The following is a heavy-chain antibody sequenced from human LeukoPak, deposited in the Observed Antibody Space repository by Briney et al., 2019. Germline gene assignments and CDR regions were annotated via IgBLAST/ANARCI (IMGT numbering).Heavy chain of an antibody. CDR3: ARHGGSWTFDY. CDR2: IDYSGST. J-gene: IGHJ4*02. D-gene: IGHD6-13*01. CDR1: GGFIGSYY. Sequence: PWETLSLTCTISGGFIGSYYWTWIRQPPAKGLEWIGYIDYSGSTNYNPSFKSRVTMSVDKSKNQFSLKLSAVTAADTAVYFCARHGGSWTFDYWGQGTLVTVSS. V-gene: IGHV4-59*08.